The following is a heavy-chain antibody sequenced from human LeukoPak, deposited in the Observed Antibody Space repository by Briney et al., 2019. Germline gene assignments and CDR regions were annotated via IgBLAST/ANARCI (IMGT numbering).Heavy chain of an antibody. CDR3: ARDLAAAPH. V-gene: IGHV3-30-3*01. J-gene: IGHJ4*02. CDR1: GFTFSSYA. CDR2: ISYDGSNK. Sequence: GRSLRLSCAASGFTFSSYAMHWVRQAPGKGLEWVAVISYDGSNKYYADSVKGRFTISRDNSKNTLYLQMNSPRAEDTAVYYCARDLAAAPHWGQGTLVTVSS. D-gene: IGHD6-13*01.